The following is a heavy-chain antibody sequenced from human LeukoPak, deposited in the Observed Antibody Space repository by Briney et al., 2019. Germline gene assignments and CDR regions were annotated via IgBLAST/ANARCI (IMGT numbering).Heavy chain of an antibody. CDR2: IIPILGIA. CDR3: VRAMAPLDTFNYQYAMDV. J-gene: IGHJ6*02. V-gene: IGHV1-69*04. CDR1: GGTFSSYA. Sequence: ASVKVSCKASGGTFSSYAISWVRQAPGQGLEWMGRIIPILGIANYTQKFQGRVTITADKSTSTAYMELSSLRSDDTAVYYCVRAMAPLDTFNYQYAMDVWGQGTMVTVSS. D-gene: IGHD5-24*01.